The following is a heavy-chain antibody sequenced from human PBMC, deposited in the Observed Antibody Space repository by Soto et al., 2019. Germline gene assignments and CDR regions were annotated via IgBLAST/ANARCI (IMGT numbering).Heavy chain of an antibody. J-gene: IGHJ4*02. Sequence: QITLKESGPTLVKPTQTLTLTCTFSGFSLRTSGVGVGWIRQPPGKALEWLALIYWDNDKRYSPSLRSRLTITEDTSKNQVVLTMTNVDPVDTATYYCAHRGDISPPLFDYWGQGTLVTVSS. CDR1: GFSLRTSGVG. V-gene: IGHV2-5*02. CDR2: IYWDNDK. D-gene: IGHD2-21*01. CDR3: AHRGDISPPLFDY.